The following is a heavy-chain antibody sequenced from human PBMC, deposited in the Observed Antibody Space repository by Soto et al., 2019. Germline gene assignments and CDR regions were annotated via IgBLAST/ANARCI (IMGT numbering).Heavy chain of an antibody. CDR1: RFTFSSYA. Sequence: EVQLLESGGGLVQPGGSLRLSCAGSRFTFSSYAMSWVRQAPGKGLEWVSAISGSGGSTYYADSVKGRFTISRDNSKNTLYLQMNSLRAEDTAVYYCAKYSSSWFGTLGYWGQGTLVTVSS. V-gene: IGHV3-23*01. D-gene: IGHD6-13*01. CDR2: ISGSGGST. J-gene: IGHJ4*02. CDR3: AKYSSSWFGTLGY.